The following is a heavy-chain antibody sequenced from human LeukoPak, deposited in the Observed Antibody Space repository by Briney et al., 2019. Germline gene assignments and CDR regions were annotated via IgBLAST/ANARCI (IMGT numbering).Heavy chain of an antibody. CDR3: ARVPTMVRGSEFGTFDY. CDR1: GYSISSGYY. J-gene: IGHJ4*02. CDR2: IYHSGST. Sequence: SETLSLTCTVSGYSISSGYYWGWIRQPPGKGLAWIGSIYHSGSTYYNPSLKSRVTISVDTSKNQFSLKLSSVTAADTAVYYCARVPTMVRGSEFGTFDYWGQGTLVTVSS. V-gene: IGHV4-38-2*02. D-gene: IGHD3-10*01.